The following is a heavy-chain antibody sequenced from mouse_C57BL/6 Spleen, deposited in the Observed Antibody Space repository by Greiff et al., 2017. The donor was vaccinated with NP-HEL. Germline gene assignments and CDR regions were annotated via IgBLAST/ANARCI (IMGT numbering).Heavy chain of an antibody. D-gene: IGHD1-1*01. J-gene: IGHJ2*01. Sequence: QVQLQQSGAELVKPGASVKISCKASGYAFSSYWMNWVKQRPGQGLEWIGQIYPGDGDTNYNGKFKGKATLTADKSSSTAYMQLSSLTSEDSAVYFCARWDTTVVFDYWGQGTTLTVSS. V-gene: IGHV1-80*01. CDR3: ARWDTTVVFDY. CDR1: GYAFSSYW. CDR2: IYPGDGDT.